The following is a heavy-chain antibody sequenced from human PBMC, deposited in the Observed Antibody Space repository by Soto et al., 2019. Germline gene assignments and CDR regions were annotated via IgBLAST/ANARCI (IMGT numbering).Heavy chain of an antibody. V-gene: IGHV3-23*01. CDR2: ISGSGIST. D-gene: IGHD3-22*01. J-gene: IGHJ4*02. CDR3: AKNSESSAYSSFDY. Sequence: GGSLRLSCAASGLTLSSYAMSWVRQAPGKGLEWVSGISGSGISTYYAESVKGRFTISRDNSKKTLYLQMNRLRAEDTAVYYCAKNSESSAYSSFDYWGQGT. CDR1: GLTLSSYA.